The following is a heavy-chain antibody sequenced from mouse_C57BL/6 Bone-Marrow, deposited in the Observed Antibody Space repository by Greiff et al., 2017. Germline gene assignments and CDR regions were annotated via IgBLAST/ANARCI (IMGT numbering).Heavy chain of an antibody. CDR1: GYTFTSYW. V-gene: IGHV1-64*01. J-gene: IGHJ4*01. CDR3: SRRPSYAMDY. Sequence: VQLQQPGAELVKPGASVKLSCKASGYTFTSYWMHWVKQRPGQGLEWIGMIHPNSGSTNYNEKFKSKATLTVDKSSSTAYMQLSRLTSEDSAVYYFSRRPSYAMDYWGQGTSVTVSS. CDR2: IHPNSGST.